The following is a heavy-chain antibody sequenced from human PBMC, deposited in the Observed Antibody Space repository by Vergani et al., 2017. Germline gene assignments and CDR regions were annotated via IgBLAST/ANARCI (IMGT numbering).Heavy chain of an antibody. CDR2: IYYSGST. D-gene: IGHD3-10*01. Sequence: QLQLQESDPGLVKPSETLSLTCTVSGGSIRSTFYYWGWIRQPPGKGLEWIGTIYYSGSTDYNPSLKSRVTISVDTSKNQFSLKLNSVTAADTAVYYCARHKGQLVPGNYYYYYYMDVWGKGTTVTVSS. V-gene: IGHV4-39*01. CDR1: GGSIRSTFYY. CDR3: ARHKGQLVPGNYYYYYYMDV. J-gene: IGHJ6*03.